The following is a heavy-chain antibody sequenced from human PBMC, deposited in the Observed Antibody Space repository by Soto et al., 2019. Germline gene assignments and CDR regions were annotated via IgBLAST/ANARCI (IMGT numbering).Heavy chain of an antibody. CDR2: ISYDGSNK. Sequence: LRLSCAASGFTFSSYAMHWVRQAPGKGLEWVAVISYDGSNKYYADSVKGRFTISRDNSKNTLYLQMNSLRAEDTAVYYCARDSPRSRNINSSGWYYYGMDVWGQGTTVTVSS. CDR3: ARDSPRSRNINSSGWYYYGMDV. J-gene: IGHJ6*02. CDR1: GFTFSSYA. V-gene: IGHV3-30-3*01. D-gene: IGHD6-19*01.